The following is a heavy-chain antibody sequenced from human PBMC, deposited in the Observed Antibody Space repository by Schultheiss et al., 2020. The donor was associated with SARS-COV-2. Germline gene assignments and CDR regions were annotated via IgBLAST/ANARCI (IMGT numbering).Heavy chain of an antibody. D-gene: IGHD3-10*01. CDR3: ARGRVDYYAMDV. CDR1: GFTFSNYD. Sequence: GESLKISCAASGFTFSNYDMHWVRQATGGGLEWVSVIGNAGDTYYSASVKGRFTISRENAKNSLYLQMNSLRAEDTAVYYCARGRVDYYAMDVWGQGTTVTVSS. CDR2: IGNAGDT. J-gene: IGHJ6*02. V-gene: IGHV3-13*01.